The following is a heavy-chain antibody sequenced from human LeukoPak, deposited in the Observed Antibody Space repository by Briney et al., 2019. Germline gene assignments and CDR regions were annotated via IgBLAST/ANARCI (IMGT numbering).Heavy chain of an antibody. J-gene: IGHJ4*02. D-gene: IGHD6-13*01. CDR2: ISGSGGST. CDR3: ATPPPPYSSSWFDY. CDR1: GFTFSSYA. V-gene: IGHV3-23*01. Sequence: GGSLRLSCAASGFTFSSYAMSWVRQAPGKGLEWVSAISGSGGSTYYADSVKGRFTISRDNSKNTLYLQMNSLRAEDTAVYYCATPPPPYSSSWFDYWGQGTLVTVSP.